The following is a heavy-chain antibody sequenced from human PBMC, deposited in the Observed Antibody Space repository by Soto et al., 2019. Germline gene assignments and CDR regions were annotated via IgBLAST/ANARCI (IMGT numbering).Heavy chain of an antibody. Sequence: SETLSLTCAVYGGSFSGYYWSWIRQPPGKGLEWIGEINHSGSTNYNPSLKSRVTISVDTSKNQFPLKLSSVTAADTAVYYCARVFQTMVRGVIISGFDYWGQGTLVTVSS. CDR2: INHSGST. V-gene: IGHV4-34*01. J-gene: IGHJ4*02. D-gene: IGHD3-10*01. CDR1: GGSFSGYY. CDR3: ARVFQTMVRGVIISGFDY.